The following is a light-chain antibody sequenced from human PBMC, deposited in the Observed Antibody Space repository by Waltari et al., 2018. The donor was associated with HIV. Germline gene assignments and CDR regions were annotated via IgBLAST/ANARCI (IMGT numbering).Light chain of an antibody. CDR3: QQYYSTSVA. J-gene: IGKJ3*01. CDR2: WAS. V-gene: IGKV4-1*01. Sequence: DIVLTQSPASLAVSLGERATIDCKSSQSVFYSSNNKNYLAWYQQKPGQPPKLLTYWASTRESGVCARFRGRAWVRESTTTSCRLQAVVMAVYDCQQYYSTSVAFGPGPKVHIK. CDR1: QSVFYSSNNKNY.